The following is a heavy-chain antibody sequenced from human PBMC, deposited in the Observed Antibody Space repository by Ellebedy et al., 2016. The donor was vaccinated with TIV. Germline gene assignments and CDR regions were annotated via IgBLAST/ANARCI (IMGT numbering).Heavy chain of an antibody. CDR2: ISGSGATT. V-gene: IGHV3-23*01. D-gene: IGHD5-18*01. Sequence: GESLKISXAASGFTFSSYAMSWVRQAPGKGLEWVSAISGSGATTYYADSVKGRLTISRDNSKNTLYLQMNSLRAEDTAVYYCAKGIGPGRVFVDPATCGFAFWGQGTPVTVSS. J-gene: IGHJ4*02. CDR3: AKGIGPGRVFVDPATCGFAF. CDR1: GFTFSSYA.